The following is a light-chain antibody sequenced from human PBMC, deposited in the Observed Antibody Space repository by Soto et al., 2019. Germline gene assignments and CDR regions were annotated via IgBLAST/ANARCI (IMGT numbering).Light chain of an antibody. CDR3: QSYNNWPPYS. CDR2: GTA. J-gene: IGKJ2*01. Sequence: EIVLTQSPGTLSLSPGERATFSCRASQSVDSDYLAWYQQKPGQAPRLLIYGTANRAFGIPDRFSGSGSGTDFTLTISSLQSEDFAVYYCQSYNNWPPYSFGQGTKLDI. V-gene: IGKV3D-15*01. CDR1: QSVDSD.